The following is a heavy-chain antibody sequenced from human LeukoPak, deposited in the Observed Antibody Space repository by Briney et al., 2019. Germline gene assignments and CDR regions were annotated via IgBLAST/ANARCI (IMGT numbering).Heavy chain of an antibody. CDR2: ISSNGGST. CDR3: ARGPYYYYYYYMDV. V-gene: IGHV3-64*01. CDR1: GFTFSSYA. J-gene: IGHJ6*03. Sequence: QSGGSLRLSCAASGFTFSSYAMHWVRQAPGKGLEYVSAISSNGGSTYYANSVKGRFTISRDNSKNTLYLQMGSLRAEDMAVYYCARGPYYYYYYYMDVWGKGTTVTVSS.